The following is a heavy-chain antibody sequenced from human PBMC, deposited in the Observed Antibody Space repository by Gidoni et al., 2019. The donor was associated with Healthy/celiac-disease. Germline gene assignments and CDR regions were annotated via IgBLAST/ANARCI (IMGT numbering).Heavy chain of an antibody. CDR1: GYSISSGYY. CDR3: ARLMASDAFDI. V-gene: IGHV4-38-2*01. Sequence: QVQLQESGPGLVKPSETLSLTCAVSGYSISSGYYWGWIRQPPGKGLEWIGSIYHSGSTYYNPSLKSRVTISVDTSKNQFSLKLSSVTAADTAVYYCARLMASDAFDIWGQGTMVTVSS. CDR2: IYHSGST. J-gene: IGHJ3*02.